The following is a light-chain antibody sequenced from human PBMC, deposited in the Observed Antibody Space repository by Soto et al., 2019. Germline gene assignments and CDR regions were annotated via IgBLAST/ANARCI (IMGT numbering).Light chain of an antibody. J-gene: IGKJ1*01. CDR2: WAS. CDR3: QQYYSTPWT. CDR1: QSILSTSNNKNY. V-gene: IGKV4-1*01. Sequence: VMTQSPDSLAVSLGERATINCKSSQSILSTSNNKNYLAWYQQKPGQHPKLIIYWASTRDSGVPDRFSGSVSGTDFTLTISRLQAEDVAVYYCQQYYSTPWTFGQGTKVELK.